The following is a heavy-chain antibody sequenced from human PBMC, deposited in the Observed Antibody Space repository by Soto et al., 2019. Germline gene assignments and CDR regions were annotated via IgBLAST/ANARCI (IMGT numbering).Heavy chain of an antibody. CDR3: ATDTGDIEVVPATT. CDR2: ISPSSTYI. D-gene: IGHD2-15*01. Sequence: GGSLRLSCAASGLNFEKCSMNWVRQPPGKGPEWLASISPSSTYIRYADSVKGRFTISRDNARNSLSLQMMNLRADDTAIYYCATDTGDIEVVPATTWGQGTRVTVSS. J-gene: IGHJ4*02. V-gene: IGHV3-21*04. CDR1: GLNFEKCS.